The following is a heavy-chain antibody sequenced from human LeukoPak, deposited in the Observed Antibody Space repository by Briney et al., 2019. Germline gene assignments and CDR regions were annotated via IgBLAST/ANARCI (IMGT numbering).Heavy chain of an antibody. CDR3: ARDFRQYYDFWSGYYFDY. CDR1: GFTFSSYS. J-gene: IGHJ4*02. D-gene: IGHD3-3*01. CDR2: ISSSSSYI. Sequence: PGGSLRLSCAASGFTFSSYSMNWVRQAPGKGLEWVSSISSSSSYIYYADSVKGRFTISRDNAKNSLYLQMNSLRAEDTAVYYCARDFRQYYDFWSGYYFDYWGQGTLVTVSS. V-gene: IGHV3-21*01.